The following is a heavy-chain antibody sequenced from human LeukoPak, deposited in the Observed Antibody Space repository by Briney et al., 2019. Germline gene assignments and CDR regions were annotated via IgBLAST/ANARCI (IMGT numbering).Heavy chain of an antibody. CDR3: AKDVSPLRYFDWLPSD. Sequence: PGGSLRLSCAASGFTFSSYGMPWVRQAPGKGLEWVAVISYDGSNKYYADSVKGRFTISRDNSKNKLYLQMISLNDQAVDVYYCAKDVSPLRYFDWLPSDWGQGTLVTVSS. D-gene: IGHD3-9*01. V-gene: IGHV3-30*18. J-gene: IGHJ4*02. CDR2: ISYDGSNK. CDR1: GFTFSSYG.